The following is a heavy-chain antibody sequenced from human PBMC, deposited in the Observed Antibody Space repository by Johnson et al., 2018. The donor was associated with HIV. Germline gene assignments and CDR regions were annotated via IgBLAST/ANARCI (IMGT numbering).Heavy chain of an antibody. CDR2: IKQDGSEK. J-gene: IGHJ3*02. D-gene: IGHD6-13*01. CDR3: AKDDGYQLVPGAFYI. CDR1: GFTFSSYW. V-gene: IGHV3-7*01. Sequence: VQLVESGGGLVQPGGSLRLSCAASGFTFSSYWMSWVRQAPGKGLEWVANIKQDGSEKYYVDSVKGRFTISRDNAKNSLYLQMNSLRAEDTAVYYCAKDDGYQLVPGAFYIWGQGTMVTVSS.